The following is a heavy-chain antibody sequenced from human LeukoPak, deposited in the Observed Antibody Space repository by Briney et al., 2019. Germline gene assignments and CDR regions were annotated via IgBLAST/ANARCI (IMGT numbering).Heavy chain of an antibody. V-gene: IGHV3-48*01. D-gene: IGHD6-13*01. CDR2: ISSRSVSI. J-gene: IGHJ4*02. CDR1: GFSFSTSG. Sequence: PGGSLRLSCEVSGFSFSTSGMNWVRQAPGKGPEWISYISSRSVSIYYADSVKGRFTISRDNGKNSLYLQMNNLRGDDTAVYYCATPSPVSAYSSSPFDCWGQGTLVTVSS. CDR3: ATPSPVSAYSSSPFDC.